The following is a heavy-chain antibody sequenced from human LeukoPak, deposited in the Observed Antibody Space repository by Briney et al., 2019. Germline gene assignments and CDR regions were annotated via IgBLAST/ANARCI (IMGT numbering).Heavy chain of an antibody. D-gene: IGHD6-13*01. J-gene: IGHJ5*02. Sequence: PGGSLRLSCAASGFTFSSYGMHWVRQAPGKGLEWVAVIWYDGSNKYYADSVKGRFTISRDNSKNTLYLQMNSLRAEDTAVYYCAKDHLIDIAAAKGRVGAAWFDPWGQGTLVTVSS. V-gene: IGHV3-33*06. CDR1: GFTFSSYG. CDR3: AKDHLIDIAAAKGRVGAAWFDP. CDR2: IWYDGSNK.